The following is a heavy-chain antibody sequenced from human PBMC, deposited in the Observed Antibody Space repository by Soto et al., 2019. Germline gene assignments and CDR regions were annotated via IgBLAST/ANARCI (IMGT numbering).Heavy chain of an antibody. CDR2: ISYDGSNK. CDR3: AKPSYDSSGYYYVSYFDY. D-gene: IGHD3-22*01. V-gene: IGHV3-30*18. J-gene: IGHJ4*02. Sequence: PGGSLRLSCAASGFTFSSYGMHWVRQAPGKGLEWVAVISYDGSNKYYADSVKGRFTISRDNSKNTLYLQMNSLRAEDTAVYYCAKPSYDSSGYYYVSYFDYWGQGTLVTVS. CDR1: GFTFSSYG.